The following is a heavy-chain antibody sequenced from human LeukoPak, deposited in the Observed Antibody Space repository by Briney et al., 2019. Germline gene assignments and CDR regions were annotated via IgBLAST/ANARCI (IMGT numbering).Heavy chain of an antibody. CDR3: ARDEDGYYYFDY. J-gene: IGHJ4*02. CDR2: ISSSSSYI. V-gene: IGHV3-21*01. D-gene: IGHD3-22*01. CDR1: GFTFSSYS. Sequence: GGSLRLSCAASGFTFSSYSMNWVRQAPGKGLEWVSSISSSSSYIYYADSVKGRFTISRDNAKNSLYLQMNSLRAEDTAVYYCARDEDGYYYFDYWGQGIPVTFSS.